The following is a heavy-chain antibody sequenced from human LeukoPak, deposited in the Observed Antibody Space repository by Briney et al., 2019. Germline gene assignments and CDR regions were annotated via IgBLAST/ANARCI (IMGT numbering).Heavy chain of an antibody. CDR3: AKSWSGYYHYYMDV. Sequence: GGSLRLSCAASGFSFRTYAMHWVRQAPGKGLEWVASIGNDGTNRNHVDSVKGRFTISRDNSKNTVFLQMGSLRPEDTAIYYCAKSWSGYYHYYMDVWGTGTTVTVSS. V-gene: IGHV3-30*02. J-gene: IGHJ6*03. D-gene: IGHD3-3*01. CDR1: GFSFRTYA. CDR2: IGNDGTNR.